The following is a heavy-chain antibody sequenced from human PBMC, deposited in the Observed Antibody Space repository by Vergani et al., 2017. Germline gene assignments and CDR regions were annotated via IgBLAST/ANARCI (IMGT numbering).Heavy chain of an antibody. CDR3: ARGTGRCSGGICELFDY. CDR1: GFTFSSYA. V-gene: IGHV3-23*01. Sequence: EVQLLESGGGLVQPGGSLRLSCAASGFTFSSYAMSWVRQAPGKGLEWVSAISGSGGSTYYADSVKGRFTISRDNSKNTLYLQMNSLRAEDTAVYHCARGTGRCSGGICELFDYWGQGALVTVSS. CDR2: ISGSGGST. J-gene: IGHJ4*02. D-gene: IGHD2-15*01.